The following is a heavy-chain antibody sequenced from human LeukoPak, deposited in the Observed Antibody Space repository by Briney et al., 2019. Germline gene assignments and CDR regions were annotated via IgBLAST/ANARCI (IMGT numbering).Heavy chain of an antibody. CDR1: GYTFTTYA. D-gene: IGHD1-14*01. J-gene: IGHJ5*02. CDR2: INAGNGNT. Sequence: ASVKVSCKASGYTFTTYAMHWVRQAPGQRLEWMGWINAGNGNTKYSQKFQARVTITRDTSASTAYMELSSLRSEDTAVYYCARAGMARINWFDPWGQGTLVTVSS. CDR3: ARAGMARINWFDP. V-gene: IGHV1-3*01.